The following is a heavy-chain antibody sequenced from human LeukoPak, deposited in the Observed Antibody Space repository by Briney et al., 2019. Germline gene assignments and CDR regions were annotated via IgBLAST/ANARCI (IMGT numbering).Heavy chain of an antibody. J-gene: IGHJ3*02. CDR3: ARVRSSCIYDAFDI. D-gene: IGHD6-13*01. Sequence: AASVKVSCKASGYTFTGYYMHWVRQAPGQGLEWMGWINPNSGGTNYAQKFQGRVTMTRDTSISTAYMELSRLRSGDTAVYYCARVRSSCIYDAFDIWGQGTMVTVSS. V-gene: IGHV1-2*02. CDR1: GYTFTGYY. CDR2: INPNSGGT.